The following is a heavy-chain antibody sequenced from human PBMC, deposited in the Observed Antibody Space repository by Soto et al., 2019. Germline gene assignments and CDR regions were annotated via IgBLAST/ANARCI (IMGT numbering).Heavy chain of an antibody. CDR2: IYYSGST. V-gene: IGHV4-39*01. CDR3: ARGPAQLDIVVVVAATPPTGYFQH. D-gene: IGHD2-15*01. J-gene: IGHJ1*01. Sequence: SETLSLTCPLSGGSITSSRYYWGWVPQPPGKGVGGIGGIYYSGSTYYNPSLKSRVTISVDTSKNQFSLKLSSVTAADTAVYYCARGPAQLDIVVVVAATPPTGYFQHWGQGTLVTVSS. CDR1: GGSITSSRYY.